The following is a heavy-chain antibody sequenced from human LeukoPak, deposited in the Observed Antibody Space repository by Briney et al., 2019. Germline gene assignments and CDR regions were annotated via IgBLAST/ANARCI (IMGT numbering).Heavy chain of an antibody. Sequence: QPGGFLRLCCASSGFTFSSYEMNWGRQAAGKRLGLVSYISSGGSTIYYADSLNGRFTIYRDNAKNPLYLQMNSLRADDTAHDYFAREYGGGRDYYGMDLWPQSPTVSVPT. CDR3: AREYGGGRDYYGMDL. D-gene: IGHD5-24*01. CDR1: GFTFSSYE. J-gene: IGHJ6*01. V-gene: IGHV3-48*03. CDR2: ISSGGSTI.